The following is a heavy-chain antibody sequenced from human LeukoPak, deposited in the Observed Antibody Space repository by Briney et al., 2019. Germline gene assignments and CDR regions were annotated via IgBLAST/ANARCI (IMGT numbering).Heavy chain of an antibody. V-gene: IGHV4-4*07. CDR2: IYTSGST. CDR3: ARDRYYYDSSGYYYFDY. D-gene: IGHD3-22*01. Sequence: SETLSLTCTVSGGSISSHYWSWIRQPAGKGLEWIGRIYTSGSTNYNPSLKSRVTMSVDTSKNQFSLKLSSVTAADTAVYYCARDRYYYDSSGYYYFDYWGQGTLVTVSS. J-gene: IGHJ4*02. CDR1: GGSISSHY.